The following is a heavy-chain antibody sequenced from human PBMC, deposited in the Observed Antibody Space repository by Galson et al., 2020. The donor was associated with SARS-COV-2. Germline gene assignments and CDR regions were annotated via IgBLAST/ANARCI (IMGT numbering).Heavy chain of an antibody. Sequence: GESLKNSCATSGFTFSDYYMTWIRQAPGKGLEWLSYISSSGRPIYYADSVKGRFTISRENAKKSLYLQMNSLRAEDTAVYYCAKIAATGDAFDIWGQGTMVSVSS. CDR3: AKIAATGDAFDI. CDR2: ISSSGRPI. J-gene: IGHJ3*02. CDR1: GFTFSDYY. D-gene: IGHD6-13*01. V-gene: IGHV3-11*04.